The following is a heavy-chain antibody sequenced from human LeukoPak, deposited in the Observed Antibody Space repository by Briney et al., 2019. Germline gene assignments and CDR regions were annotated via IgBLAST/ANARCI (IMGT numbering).Heavy chain of an antibody. CDR2: ISSSSSYI. Sequence: GGSLRLSCAASGFTFSSYSMNWVRQAPGKGLEWVSSISSSSSYIYYADSVKGRFTISRDNAKNSLYLQMNSLRAEDTAVYYCARDSYPYSSGWYPNDYWGQGTLVTVSS. CDR1: GFTFSSYS. D-gene: IGHD6-19*01. J-gene: IGHJ4*02. CDR3: ARDSYPYSSGWYPNDY. V-gene: IGHV3-21*01.